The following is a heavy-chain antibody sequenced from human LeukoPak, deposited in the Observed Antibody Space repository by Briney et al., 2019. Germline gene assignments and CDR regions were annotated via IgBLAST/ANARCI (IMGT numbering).Heavy chain of an antibody. CDR1: RFTFGGYG. CDR2: ISGSGGST. CDR3: AKDRDEGFGELLPVVFDY. D-gene: IGHD3-10*01. V-gene: IGHV3-23*01. Sequence: QAGGSLRLSCAASRFTFGGYGMSWLRQAPGKGLEWVSSISGSGGSTHYADSVKGRFTIPRDNSKNALFLQMNSLRAEDTAVYYCAKDRDEGFGELLPVVFDYWGQGTRVTVSS. J-gene: IGHJ4*02.